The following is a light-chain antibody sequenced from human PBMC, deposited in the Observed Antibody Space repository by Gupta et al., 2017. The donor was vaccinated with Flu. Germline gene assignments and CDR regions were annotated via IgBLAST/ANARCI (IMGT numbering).Light chain of an antibody. Sequence: QTVVTQEPSLTVSPGGTVTLTCASSAGAVISDYYPNWFPQKPGHPHRSLIYKTDKKHSGTPARFSGSLLGGKAALTLSGAQPEDDDDYFCLIMYGGAWVFGGGTKLTVL. J-gene: IGLJ3*02. CDR1: AGAVISDYY. CDR2: KTD. V-gene: IGLV7-43*01. CDR3: LIMYGGAWV.